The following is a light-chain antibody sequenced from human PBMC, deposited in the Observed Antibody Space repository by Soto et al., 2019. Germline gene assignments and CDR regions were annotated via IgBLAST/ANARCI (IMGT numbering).Light chain of an antibody. J-gene: IGKJ1*01. Sequence: DIPMTQSPSTLSASVGDRVTITCRASQDIGTWLAWYQQKPEKAPKVLIYRASHIESGVPSRFSASGSGTQFSLTINSLQADDFATYYCQQYHIYSWTFGQGTKVEIK. CDR1: QDIGTW. CDR2: RAS. V-gene: IGKV1-5*03. CDR3: QQYHIYSWT.